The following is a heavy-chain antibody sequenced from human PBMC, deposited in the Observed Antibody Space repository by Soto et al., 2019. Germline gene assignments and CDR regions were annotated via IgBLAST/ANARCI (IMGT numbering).Heavy chain of an antibody. CDR2: IIPIFGTA. CDR1: GGTFSSYA. CDR3: ATLKTVTTLSFDY. Sequence: SVKVSCKASGGTFSSYAISWVRQAPGQGLEWMGGIIPIFGTANYAQKFQGRVTITADESTSTAYMELSSLRSEDTAVYYCATLKTVTTLSFDYWGQGTTVTVSS. J-gene: IGHJ4*03. V-gene: IGHV1-69*13. D-gene: IGHD4-17*01.